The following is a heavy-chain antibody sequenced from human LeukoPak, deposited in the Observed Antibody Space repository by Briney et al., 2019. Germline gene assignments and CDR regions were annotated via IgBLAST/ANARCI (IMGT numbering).Heavy chain of an antibody. J-gene: IGHJ4*02. CDR1: GYTFTSYG. D-gene: IGHD3-10*01. CDR2: INPNSGGT. CDR3: ARDRITMVRGVIILAFDY. V-gene: IGHV1-2*02. Sequence: ASVKVSCKASGYTFTSYGISWVRQAPGQGLEWMGWINPNSGGTNYAQKFQGRVTMTRDTSISTAYMELSRLRSDDTAVYYCARDRITMVRGVIILAFDYWGQGTLVTVSS.